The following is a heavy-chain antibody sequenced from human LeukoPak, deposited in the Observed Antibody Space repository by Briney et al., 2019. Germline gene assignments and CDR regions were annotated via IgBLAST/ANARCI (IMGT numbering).Heavy chain of an antibody. Sequence: GGSLRLSCAASGFTVSSNYMSWVRQAPGKGLEWVSVIYSGGSTYYADSVKGRFTISRDNSKNTLYLQMNSLRAEDTAVYYCAKGLGKATVTPLGYWGQGTLVTVSS. V-gene: IGHV3-53*01. CDR1: GFTVSSNY. CDR3: AKGLGKATVTPLGY. D-gene: IGHD4-11*01. J-gene: IGHJ4*02. CDR2: IYSGGST.